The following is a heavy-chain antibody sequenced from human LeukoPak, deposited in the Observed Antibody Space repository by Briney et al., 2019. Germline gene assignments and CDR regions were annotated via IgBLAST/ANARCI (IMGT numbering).Heavy chain of an antibody. CDR1: GFTFSSYW. V-gene: IGHV3-7*01. CDR3: AREGDGYNYGY. D-gene: IGHD5-24*01. Sequence: GGSLRLSCAASGFTFSSYWMSWVRQALGKGLEWVANIKQDGSEKYYVDSVKGRFTISRDNAKNSLYLQMNSLRAEDTAVYYCAREGDGYNYGYWGQGTLVTVSS. CDR2: IKQDGSEK. J-gene: IGHJ4*02.